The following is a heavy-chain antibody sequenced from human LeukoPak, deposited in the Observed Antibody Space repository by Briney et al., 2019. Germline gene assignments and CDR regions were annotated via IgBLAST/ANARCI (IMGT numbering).Heavy chain of an antibody. D-gene: IGHD3-10*01. V-gene: IGHV5-51*06. CDR2: IYPGDSDT. CDR3: ARGRYSYGSGSYYPEGFQH. CDR1: GYSFTNYW. Sequence: KPGESLKISCKGSGYSFTNYWIGWVRQMPGKGLECMGIIYPGDSDTRYSPSLQGQVTMSADKSISTAYLQWSSLKASDTAMYYCARGRYSYGSGSYYPEGFQHWGQGTLVTVSS. J-gene: IGHJ1*01.